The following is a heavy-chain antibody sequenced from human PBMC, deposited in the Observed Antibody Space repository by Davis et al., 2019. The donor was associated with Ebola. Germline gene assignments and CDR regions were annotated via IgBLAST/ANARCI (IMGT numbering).Heavy chain of an antibody. CDR1: VIPFSSYA. CDR2: IYYGGST. Sequence: LRLSCTDSVIPFSSYAMTWVRQPPGQGLEWIGNIYYGGSTHYNPSLKSRVTITVDTSKNQFSLKLSSVTAADTAVYYCERVPGRYDSRPTIWGQGTMVTVSS. V-gene: IGHV4-59*01. D-gene: IGHD3-22*01. J-gene: IGHJ3*02. CDR3: ERVPGRYDSRPTI.